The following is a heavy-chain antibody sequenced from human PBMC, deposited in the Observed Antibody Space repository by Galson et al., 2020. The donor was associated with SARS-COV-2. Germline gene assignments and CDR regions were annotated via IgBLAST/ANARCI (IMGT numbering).Heavy chain of an antibody. CDR3: ARDPGVQRQTTSATGWFDT. J-gene: IGHJ5*02. V-gene: IGHV4-31*03. D-gene: IGHD1-1*01. CDR1: GGSFSSGDYY. CDR2: MYYTGNT. Sequence: SETLSLTCTVSGGSFSSGDYYWSWIRQHPGKGLEWIGYMYYTGNTYYNPSLKSRVTISVDTSKKKFSLKLSSVTAADTAVYYCARDPGVQRQTTSATGWFDTWGPGTLVTVSS.